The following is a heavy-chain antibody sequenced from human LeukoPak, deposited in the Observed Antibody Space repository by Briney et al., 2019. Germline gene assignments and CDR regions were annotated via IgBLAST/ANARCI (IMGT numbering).Heavy chain of an antibody. J-gene: IGHJ5*02. D-gene: IGHD2-15*01. Sequence: PSETLSLTCTVSGGSISSYYWSWIRQPPGKGLEWIGYIYYSGSTNYNPSLKSRVTISVDTSKNQFSLKLSSVTAADTAVYYCARPNCSGGSCYSAWFEPWGQGTLVTVSS. V-gene: IGHV4-59*08. CDR3: ARPNCSGGSCYSAWFEP. CDR2: IYYSGST. CDR1: GGSISSYY.